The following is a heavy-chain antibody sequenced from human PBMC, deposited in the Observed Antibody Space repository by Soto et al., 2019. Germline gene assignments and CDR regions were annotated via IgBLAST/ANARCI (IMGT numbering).Heavy chain of an antibody. CDR2: FDPADCET. J-gene: IGHJ6*02. Sequence: ASVKVSCKVSGYTLTELSMHWVRQAPGKELEWMGGFDPADCETIYAQKFQGRVTMTEDTYTDTAYMELSSLRSEDTAVYYCATIAARDNYYYYGMDVWGQGTTVTGSS. V-gene: IGHV1-24*01. CDR1: GYTLTELS. CDR3: ATIAARDNYYYYGMDV. D-gene: IGHD6-6*01.